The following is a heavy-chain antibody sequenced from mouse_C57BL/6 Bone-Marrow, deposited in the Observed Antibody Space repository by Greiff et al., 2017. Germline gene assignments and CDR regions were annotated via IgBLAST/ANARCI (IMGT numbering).Heavy chain of an antibody. J-gene: IGHJ2*01. Sequence: EVKVVESGGGLVKPGGSLKLSCAASGFTFSSYAMSWVRQTPEKRLEWVATISDGGSYTYYPDNVKGRFTISRDNAKNNLYLQMSHLKSEDTAMYYCARGGITTVVDDFDYWGQGTTLTVSS. CDR1: GFTFSSYA. V-gene: IGHV5-4*03. CDR2: ISDGGSYT. D-gene: IGHD1-1*01. CDR3: ARGGITTVVDDFDY.